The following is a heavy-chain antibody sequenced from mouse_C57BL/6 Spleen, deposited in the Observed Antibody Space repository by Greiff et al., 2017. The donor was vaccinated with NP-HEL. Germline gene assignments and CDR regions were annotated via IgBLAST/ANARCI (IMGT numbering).Heavy chain of an antibody. CDR2: IYPGDGDT. D-gene: IGHD1-1*01. CDR3: ARSIYYYWYFDV. CDR1: GYAFSSSW. V-gene: IGHV1-82*01. Sequence: VQLQQSGPELVKPGASVKISCKASGYAFSSSWMNWVKQRPGKGLEWIGRIYPGDGDTNYNGKFKGKATLTADKSSSTAYMQLSSLTSEDSAVYFCARSIYYYWYFDVWGTGTTVTVSS. J-gene: IGHJ1*03.